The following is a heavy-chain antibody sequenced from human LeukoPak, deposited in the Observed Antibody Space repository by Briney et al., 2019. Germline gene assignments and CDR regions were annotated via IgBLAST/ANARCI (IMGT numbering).Heavy chain of an antibody. J-gene: IGHJ4*02. CDR3: ARDPGERLTMVRGVITPTFDY. CDR2: INPNSGGT. Sequence: ASVKVSCKASGYTFTSYGISWVRQAPGQGLEWMGWINPNSGGTNYAQKFQGRVTMTRDTSISTAYMELSRLRSDDTAVYYCARDPGERLTMVRGVITPTFDYWGQGTLVTVSS. CDR1: GYTFTSYG. D-gene: IGHD3-10*01. V-gene: IGHV1-2*02.